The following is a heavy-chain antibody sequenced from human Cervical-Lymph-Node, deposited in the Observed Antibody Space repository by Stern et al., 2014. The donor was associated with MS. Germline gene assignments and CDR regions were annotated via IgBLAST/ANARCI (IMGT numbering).Heavy chain of an antibody. D-gene: IGHD2-21*01. J-gene: IGHJ4*01. CDR2: IFPGDSDT. CDR3: ARHRGGGDSFDF. V-gene: IGHV5-51*01. CDR1: GYRFSSYW. Sequence: VQLVESGAEVRKPGESLNISCKGSGYRFSSYWVGWVRQMPGKGLAWMGIIFPGDSDTRYSPSFQGQVTISADKSTNTAYLRWSSLKASDTAMYYCARHRGGGDSFDFWGHGTLVTVSS.